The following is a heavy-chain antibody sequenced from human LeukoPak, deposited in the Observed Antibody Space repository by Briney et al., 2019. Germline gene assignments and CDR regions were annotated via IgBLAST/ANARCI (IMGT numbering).Heavy chain of an antibody. CDR3: ARQLAYYYYYMDV. CDR2: MYYSGST. J-gene: IGHJ6*03. D-gene: IGHD6-6*01. V-gene: IGHV4-39*01. CDR1: GGSISTSSYY. Sequence: SETLSLTCTVSGGSISTSSYYWGWIRQPPGKGLEWIGSMYYSGSTYYNPSLKSRVTISVDTSKNQFSLRLSSVTAADTAVYYCARQLAYYYYYMDVWGKGTTVTVSS.